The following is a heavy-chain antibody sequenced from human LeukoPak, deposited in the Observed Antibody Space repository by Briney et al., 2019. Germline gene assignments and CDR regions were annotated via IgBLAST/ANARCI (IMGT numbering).Heavy chain of an antibody. J-gene: IGHJ4*02. CDR3: ARSGYGDFDY. D-gene: IGHD5-18*01. CDR2: ISYDGSNK. V-gene: IGHV3-30-3*01. CDR1: GFTFSSYA. Sequence: SGGSLRLSCAASGFTFSSYAMHWVRQAPGKGLEWVAVISYDGSNKYYADSVKGRFTISRDNSKNTLYLQMNSLRAEDTAVYYCARSGYGDFDYWGQGTLVTVSS.